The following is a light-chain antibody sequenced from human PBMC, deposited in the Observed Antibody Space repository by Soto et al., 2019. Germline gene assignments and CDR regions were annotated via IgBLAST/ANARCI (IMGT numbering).Light chain of an antibody. V-gene: IGLV2-8*01. CDR2: SND. Sequence: QSALTQPPSASGSPGQSVTISCTGTSSDVGRYNYVSWYQQHPGKAPKLIIYSNDQRPSGVPDRFSASKSGTSASLAISGLRSDDEADYYCAAWDDSLSGWVFGGGTKLTVL. J-gene: IGLJ3*02. CDR1: SSDVGRYNY. CDR3: AAWDDSLSGWV.